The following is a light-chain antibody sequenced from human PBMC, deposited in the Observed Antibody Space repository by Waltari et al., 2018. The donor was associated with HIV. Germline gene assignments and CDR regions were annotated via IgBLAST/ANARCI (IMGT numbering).Light chain of an antibody. CDR3: QTWGTGIWV. CDR2: LNSDGSH. Sequence: QLVLTQSPSASASLVASVKVTCTLSSGHSNYAISWHQQQPEKAPRYLMKLNSDGSHSKGGGIPDRFSGSSSGAERYLTISSLQSEDEADYYCQTWGTGIWVFGGGTKLTVL. V-gene: IGLV4-69*01. CDR1: SGHSNYA. J-gene: IGLJ3*02.